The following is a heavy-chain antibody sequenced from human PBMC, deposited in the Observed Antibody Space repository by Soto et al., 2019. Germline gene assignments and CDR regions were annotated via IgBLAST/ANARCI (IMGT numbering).Heavy chain of an antibody. V-gene: IGHV1-69*13. CDR1: GVGFSSYA. Sequence: SVEVCFKASGVGFSSYAISWVRQAPGQGLEWMGGIIPIVGTANYAQKFQGRVTITADESTSTAYMELSSLRSEDTAVYYCASAVVTGAYDYWGQRTMVTGSS. CDR2: IIPIVGTA. J-gene: IGHJ4*02. D-gene: IGHD7-27*01. CDR3: ASAVVTGAYDY.